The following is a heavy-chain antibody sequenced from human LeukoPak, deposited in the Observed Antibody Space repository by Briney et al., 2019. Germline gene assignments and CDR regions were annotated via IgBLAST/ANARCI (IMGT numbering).Heavy chain of an antibody. J-gene: IGHJ4*02. Sequence: SETLSLTCTVSGGSISRGSYYWSWIRQPAGKGLEWIGRIYTSGSTNYNPSLKSRVTISVDTSKNQFSLKLSSVTAADTAVYYCARDWGSSQWLPYFDYWGQGTLVTVSS. CDR2: IYTSGST. CDR3: ARDWGSSQWLPYFDY. CDR1: GGSISRGSYY. V-gene: IGHV4-61*02. D-gene: IGHD2-2*01.